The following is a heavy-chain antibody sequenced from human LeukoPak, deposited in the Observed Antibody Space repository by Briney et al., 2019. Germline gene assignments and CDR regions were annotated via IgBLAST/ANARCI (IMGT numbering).Heavy chain of an antibody. CDR3: ASARTPGPVRGVSTH. D-gene: IGHD3-10*02. V-gene: IGHV3-21*01. J-gene: IGHJ4*02. Sequence: GGSLRLSCAASGFTFSSYSMNWVRQAPGKGLEWVSSISRSSSQIYYADSVKGRFTVSRDNAKNSLFLQMDSLRAEDTAVYYCASARTPGPVRGVSTHWGQGTLVTVSS. CDR1: GFTFSSYS. CDR2: ISRSSSQI.